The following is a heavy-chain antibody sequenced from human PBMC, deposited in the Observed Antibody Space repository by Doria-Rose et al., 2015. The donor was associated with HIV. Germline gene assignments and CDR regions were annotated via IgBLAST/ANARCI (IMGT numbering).Heavy chain of an antibody. V-gene: IGHV3-7*01. CDR1: GFTFSSYW. Sequence: VQLVQSGGGLVQPGGSLRLSCAASGFTFSSYWMSWIRQAPGKGLEWVANIKQDGSEKYYVDSVKGRCTISRENAKNSLYLRMNSLRAEDTAVYYCARDAGDYKFWSGDYSRYWYFDLWGRGTLITVSS. J-gene: IGHJ2*01. CDR3: ARDAGDYKFWSGDYSRYWYFDL. CDR2: IKQDGSEK. D-gene: IGHD3-3*01.